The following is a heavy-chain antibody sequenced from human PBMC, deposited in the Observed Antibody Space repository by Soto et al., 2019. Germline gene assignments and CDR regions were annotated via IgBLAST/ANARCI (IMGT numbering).Heavy chain of an antibody. CDR1: GFPFGENA. D-gene: IGHD3-22*01. Sequence: GGSLRLSCAASGFPFGENAMSWVRQAPGKGLEWVSGISDSGATTYYADSVRGRFTISRDNSKNTLYLQMNSLRAEDTAVYYCAKDLGYYYDSSGYYFDYWGQGTLVTVSS. J-gene: IGHJ4*02. V-gene: IGHV3-23*01. CDR3: AKDLGYYYDSSGYYFDY. CDR2: ISDSGATT.